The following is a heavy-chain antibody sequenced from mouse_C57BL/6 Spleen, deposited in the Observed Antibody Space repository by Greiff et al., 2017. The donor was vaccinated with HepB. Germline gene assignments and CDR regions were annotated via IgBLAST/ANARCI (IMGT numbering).Heavy chain of an antibody. D-gene: IGHD1-1*01. V-gene: IGHV1-67*01. J-gene: IGHJ2*01. Sequence: VMLVESGPELVRPGVSVKISCKGSGYTFTDYAMHWVKQSHAKSLEWIGVISTYYGDASYNQKFKDKATMTVDKSSSTAYMELARLTSEDSAVYYCARRAYYYGSSGYFDYWGQGTTLTVSS. CDR2: ISTYYGDA. CDR1: GYTFTDYA. CDR3: ARRAYYYGSSGYFDY.